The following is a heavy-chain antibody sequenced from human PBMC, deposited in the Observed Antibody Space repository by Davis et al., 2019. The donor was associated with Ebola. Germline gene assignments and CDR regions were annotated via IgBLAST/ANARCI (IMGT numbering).Heavy chain of an antibody. CDR3: AKAVYNWNDVPPFDY. J-gene: IGHJ4*02. D-gene: IGHD1-20*01. V-gene: IGHV3-23*01. CDR2: LGLSADT. CDR1: GSTFSTYA. Sequence: PGGSLRPSFAPPGSTFSTYALSWFPRAPGKGLEWVSTLGLSADTNYADSVKGRFTISRDNSKNTLYLQMNSLRAEDTAVYYCAKAVYNWNDVPPFDYWGQGTLVTVSS.